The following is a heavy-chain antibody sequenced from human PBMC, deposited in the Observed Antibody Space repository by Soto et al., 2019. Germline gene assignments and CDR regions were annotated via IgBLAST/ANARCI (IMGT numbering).Heavy chain of an antibody. Sequence: QVQLVESGGGAVQPGRSLRLSCAASGFTFSSYGMHWVRQAPGKGLEWVAVISYDGSNKYYADSVKGRFTISRDNSKXXXXXXXXXXXXXXXXXXXXXXXXXXXXXPVDYWGQGTLVTVSS. CDR1: GFTFSSYG. CDR2: ISYDGSNK. V-gene: IGHV3-30*03. J-gene: IGHJ4*02. CDR3: XXXXXXXXXPVDY.